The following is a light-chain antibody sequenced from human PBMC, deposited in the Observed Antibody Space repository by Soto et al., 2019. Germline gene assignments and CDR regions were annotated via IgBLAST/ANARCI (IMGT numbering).Light chain of an antibody. CDR1: QSFSNN. CDR2: GVS. V-gene: IGKV3-15*01. J-gene: IGKJ5*01. CDR3: QQRSNWPPIT. Sequence: EIVMTQSPATLSVSPGERATLSCRASQSFSNNLAWYQQKPGQAPRLLIYGVSTRATGVPARFSGSGSGTEFTLTISSLESEDFAVYYCQQRSNWPPITFGQGTRLEIK.